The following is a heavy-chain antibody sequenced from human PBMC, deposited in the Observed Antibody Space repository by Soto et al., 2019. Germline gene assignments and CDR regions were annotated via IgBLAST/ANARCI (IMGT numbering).Heavy chain of an antibody. CDR3: ARWSRFGKIRDAFDI. V-gene: IGHV3-11*06. D-gene: IGHD3-16*01. CDR2: ISSSSSYT. Sequence: PGGSLRLSCAASGFTFSDYYMSWIRQAPGKGLEWVSYISSSSSYTNYADSVKGRFTISRDNAKNSLYLQMNSLRAEDTAVYYCARWSRFGKIRDAFDIWGQGTRVTVSS. J-gene: IGHJ3*02. CDR1: GFTFSDYY.